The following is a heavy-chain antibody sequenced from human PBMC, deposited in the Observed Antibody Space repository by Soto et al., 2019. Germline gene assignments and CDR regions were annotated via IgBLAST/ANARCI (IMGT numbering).Heavy chain of an antibody. D-gene: IGHD2-15*01. V-gene: IGHV3-33*01. CDR2: IWYDGSTK. CDR3: ARDGYCSGGSCYSVPVFDY. CDR1: GFTFSSYG. J-gene: IGHJ4*02. Sequence: QVQLVESGGGVVQPGRSLRLSCAASGFTFSSYGMHWVRQAPGKGLEWVAVIWYDGSTKYYADSVKGRFTISRDNSKXXLXVQMNSLRAEDTAVYYCARDGYCSGGSCYSVPVFDYWGQGTLVTVSS.